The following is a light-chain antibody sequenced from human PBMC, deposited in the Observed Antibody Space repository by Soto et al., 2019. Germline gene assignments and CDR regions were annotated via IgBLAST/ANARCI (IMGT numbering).Light chain of an antibody. CDR1: SSDIGGYKY. Sequence: QSALTQPASVSGSPGQSITISCTGTSSDIGGYKYVSWYQHHPGRAPKFIIFEVSNRPSGISDRFSGFKSANTAYLTISGVQPEDEADYHCSSYTTIKTVVFGGGTKLTVL. J-gene: IGLJ2*01. V-gene: IGLV2-14*01. CDR2: EVS. CDR3: SSYTTIKTVV.